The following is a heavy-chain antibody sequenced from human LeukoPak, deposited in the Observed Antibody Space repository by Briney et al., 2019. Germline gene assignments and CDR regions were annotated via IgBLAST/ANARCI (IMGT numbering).Heavy chain of an antibody. D-gene: IGHD6-6*01. CDR1: GYSFTGHY. V-gene: IGHV1-2*02. CDR3: TRDSIGTRADY. Sequence: GASVKVSCKASGYSFTGHYIHWVRQAPGQGLEWMGWINPNSGGTKYAQNFQGRVTMTRDTSISTAYMELSRLGSDDTAVYYCTRDSIGTRADYWGQGTLVTVSS. J-gene: IGHJ4*02. CDR2: INPNSGGT.